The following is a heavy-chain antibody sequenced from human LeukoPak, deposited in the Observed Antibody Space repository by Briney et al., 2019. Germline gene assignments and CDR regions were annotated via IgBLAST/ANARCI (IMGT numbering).Heavy chain of an antibody. Sequence: ASVKVSCKASGYTFTGYYMHWVRQAPGQGLEWMGWIDPNSGGTNYAQKFQGRVIMTRDTSISTAHMELSRLRSDDTAVYYCARGGNIWSGSRPYFEYWGQGALVTVSS. CDR2: IDPNSGGT. D-gene: IGHD3-3*01. J-gene: IGHJ4*02. CDR1: GYTFTGYY. V-gene: IGHV1-2*02. CDR3: ARGGNIWSGSRPYFEY.